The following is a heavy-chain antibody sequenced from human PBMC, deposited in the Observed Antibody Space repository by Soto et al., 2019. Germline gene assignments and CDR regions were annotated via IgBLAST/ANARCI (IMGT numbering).Heavy chain of an antibody. J-gene: IGHJ6*02. CDR3: AKDSTVTTSLYSCCYGLDV. CDR2: ISGRGGST. CDR1: GFTFSNYA. Sequence: EVQLLESGGGLVQPGGSLRLSCTASGFTFSNYAMSWVRQAPDKGLEWVSAISGRGGSTYYADSVKGRFTISRDNSKNMLLLQMNSLRAEDTALYYCAKDSTVTTSLYSCCYGLDVWGQGTTVTVSS. D-gene: IGHD4-17*01. V-gene: IGHV3-23*01.